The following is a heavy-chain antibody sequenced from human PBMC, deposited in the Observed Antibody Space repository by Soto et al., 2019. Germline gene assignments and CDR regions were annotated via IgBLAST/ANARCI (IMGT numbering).Heavy chain of an antibody. D-gene: IGHD6-13*01. Sequence: VQLQESGPGLVKPSETLSLTCTVSGGSIGNSYWSWIRQSPGKGLEWIGYIYYSGSSNYNPSLKSRVSISVDTSKNQFSLKLSSVTAADTAVYYYVRHSSSWPIFDYWGQGTLVIVSS. CDR3: VRHSSSWPIFDY. V-gene: IGHV4-59*08. CDR2: IYYSGSS. CDR1: GGSIGNSY. J-gene: IGHJ4*02.